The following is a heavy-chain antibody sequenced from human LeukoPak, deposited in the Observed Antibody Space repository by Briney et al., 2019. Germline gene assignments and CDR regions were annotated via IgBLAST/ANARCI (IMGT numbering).Heavy chain of an antibody. CDR3: ARDRYDSSAYRLPDY. CDR1: GFTFSSYE. J-gene: IGHJ4*02. Sequence: PGGSLRLSCVASGFTFSSYEMNWVRQAPGKGLEWVSYISSSGTTIYYADSVKGRFTISRDNAKNTLYLQMNSLRAEDTAVYYCARDRYDSSAYRLPDYWGQGTLVIVSS. D-gene: IGHD3-22*01. V-gene: IGHV3-48*03. CDR2: ISSSGTTI.